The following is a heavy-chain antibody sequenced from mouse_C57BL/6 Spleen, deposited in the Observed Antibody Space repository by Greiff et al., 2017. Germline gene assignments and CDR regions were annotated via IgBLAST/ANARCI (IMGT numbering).Heavy chain of an antibody. D-gene: IGHD2-13*01. CDR3: ARGLEGLDY. J-gene: IGHJ2*01. V-gene: IGHV1-54*01. Sequence: VKLMESGAELVRPGTSVKVSCKASGYAFTNYLIEWVKQRPGQGLEWIGVINPGSGGTNYNEKFKGKATLTADKSSSTAYMQLSSLTSEDSAVYFCARGLEGLDYWGQGTTLTVSS. CDR1: GYAFTNYL. CDR2: INPGSGGT.